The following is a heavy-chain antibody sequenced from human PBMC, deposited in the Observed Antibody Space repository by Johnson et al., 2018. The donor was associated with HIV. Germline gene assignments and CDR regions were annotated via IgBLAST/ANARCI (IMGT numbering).Heavy chain of an antibody. CDR1: GFTFSDYY. D-gene: IGHD1-26*01. V-gene: IGHV3-66*01. Sequence: VQLVESGGGLVKPGGSLRLSCAASGFTFSDYYMSWIRQAPGKGLEWVSVIYVGDNTDYAESVKGRFTISRDNSKNTLYLQMNRLRVEDTAVYFCARGRSGDAFDIWGQGTMVTVSS. J-gene: IGHJ3*02. CDR3: ARGRSGDAFDI. CDR2: IYVGDNT.